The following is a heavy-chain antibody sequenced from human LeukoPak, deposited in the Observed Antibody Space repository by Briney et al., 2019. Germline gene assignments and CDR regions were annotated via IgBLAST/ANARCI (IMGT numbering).Heavy chain of an antibody. CDR2: ISSSTSDI. J-gene: IGHJ4*02. D-gene: IGHD3-22*01. Sequence: GGSLRLSCAASGFSFSSYSMNWVRQAPGKGLEWVSSISSSTSDIYYADSVKGRFTISRDNAKNSLYLQMNSLRAEDTAVYYCARTDMIVVPPGYWGQGTLVTVSS. CDR3: ARTDMIVVPPGY. CDR1: GFSFSSYS. V-gene: IGHV3-21*01.